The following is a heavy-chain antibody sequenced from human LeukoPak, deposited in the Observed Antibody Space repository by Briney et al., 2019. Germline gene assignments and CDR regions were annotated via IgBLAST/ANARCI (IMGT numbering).Heavy chain of an antibody. CDR2: INHSGST. CDR1: GGSFSGYY. CDR3: ARAQAKVATIPYYYYYMDV. J-gene: IGHJ6*03. V-gene: IGHV4-34*01. D-gene: IGHD5-12*01. Sequence: PSETLSLTCAVYGGSFSGYYWSWIRQPPGKGLEWIGEINHSGSTNYNPSLKSRVTISVDTSKNQFSLKLSSVTAADTAVYYCARAQAKVATIPYYYYYMDVWGKGTTVTVSS.